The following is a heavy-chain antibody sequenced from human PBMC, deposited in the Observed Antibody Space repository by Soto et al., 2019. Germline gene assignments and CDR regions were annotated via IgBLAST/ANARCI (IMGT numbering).Heavy chain of an antibody. CDR2: ISYDGSNK. CDR1: GFTFSSYA. Sequence: QVQLVESGGGVVQPGRSLRLSCAASGFTFSSYAMHWVRQAPGKGLEWVAVISYDGSNKYYADSVKGRFTISRDNSKNTLYLQMNSLRVEDTAVYYCARAKDIVLVPAALLDYWGQGTLVTVSS. CDR3: ARAKDIVLVPAALLDY. J-gene: IGHJ4*02. V-gene: IGHV3-30-3*01. D-gene: IGHD2-2*02.